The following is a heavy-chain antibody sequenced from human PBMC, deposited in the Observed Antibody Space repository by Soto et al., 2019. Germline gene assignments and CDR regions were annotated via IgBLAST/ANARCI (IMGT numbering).Heavy chain of an antibody. Sequence: SETLSLTCTFSGASINTYYWSWIRQPPGKGLDWIGYVSYTGSGSYNPSLKSRIIISVDTSRNQFSLTLTSVTAADTAVYFCASIKTDDNGWYHFQHWGQGTLVTVSS. CDR3: ASIKTDDNGWYHFQH. V-gene: IGHV4-59*01. J-gene: IGHJ1*01. CDR1: GASINTYY. CDR2: VSYTGSG. D-gene: IGHD6-19*01.